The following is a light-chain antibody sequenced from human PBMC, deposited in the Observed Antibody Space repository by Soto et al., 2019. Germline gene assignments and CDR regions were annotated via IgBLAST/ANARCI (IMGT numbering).Light chain of an antibody. CDR1: QSVTIN. J-gene: IGKJ1*01. CDR3: QHYVTSLTT. Sequence: EIVMTQSPATLSVSPGERATLSCRASQSVTINLAWYQQKPGQAPRLLIYGASTRATGIPARFSGSGSGTEFTLTITSLQSEDYAVYYCQHYVTSLTTFGQGTKVEVK. V-gene: IGKV3-15*01. CDR2: GAS.